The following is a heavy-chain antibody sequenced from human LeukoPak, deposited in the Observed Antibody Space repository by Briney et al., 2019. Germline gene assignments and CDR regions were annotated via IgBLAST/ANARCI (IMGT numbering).Heavy chain of an antibody. CDR3: ATPNYYGSGSYSATPFDY. CDR2: MNPNSGNT. V-gene: IGHV1-8*02. Sequence: ASVKVSCKASGYTFTGYYMHWVRQAPGQGLEWMGWMNPNSGNTGYAQKFQGRVTMTEDTSADTAYMELSSLRSEDTAVYYCATPNYYGSGSYSATPFDYWGQGTLVTVSS. D-gene: IGHD3-10*01. J-gene: IGHJ4*02. CDR1: GYTFTGYY.